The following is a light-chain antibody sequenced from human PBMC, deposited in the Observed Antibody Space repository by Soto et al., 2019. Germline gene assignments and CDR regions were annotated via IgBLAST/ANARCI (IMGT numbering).Light chain of an antibody. Sequence: QSALTQPRSVSGSPGQSVTISCTGTSSDVGDYNYVSWYQQHPGKAPKLMIYDVSKRPSGVPDRFSGSKSGNTASLTISGLQAEDEADYSCCSYAGSHTWVFGGGTKLTVL. CDR3: CSYAGSHTWV. CDR2: DVS. CDR1: SSDVGDYNY. V-gene: IGLV2-11*01. J-gene: IGLJ3*02.